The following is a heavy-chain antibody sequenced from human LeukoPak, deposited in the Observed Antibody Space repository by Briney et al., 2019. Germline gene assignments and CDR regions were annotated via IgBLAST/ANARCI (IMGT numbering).Heavy chain of an antibody. D-gene: IGHD5-18*01. V-gene: IGHV4-39*01. CDR2: IFYSEST. Sequence: SETLSLTCTVSAGSISSSSYYWGWIRQPPGKGLVCIGSIFYSESTYDNPSLKSRVTISVDTSGNQLSLKLRSVTAADTAVYYCARHPVYIYGYFYFDYWGQGTLVTVSS. CDR3: ARHPVYIYGYFYFDY. J-gene: IGHJ4*02. CDR1: AGSISSSSYY.